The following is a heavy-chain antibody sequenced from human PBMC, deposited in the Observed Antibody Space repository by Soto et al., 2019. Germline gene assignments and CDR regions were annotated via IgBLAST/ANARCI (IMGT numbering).Heavy chain of an antibody. D-gene: IGHD5-12*01. V-gene: IGHV1-3*01. CDR2: INAGNGNT. J-gene: IGHJ4*02. CDR3: AAPIVAFY. Sequence: ASVKVSCKASGYTFTSYAIHWVRQAPGQRLEWMGWINAGNGNTKYSQKFQGRVIITRDTSAGTAYMELRSLRSEDTAVYYCAAPIVAFYWGQGTLVTVSS. CDR1: GYTFTSYA.